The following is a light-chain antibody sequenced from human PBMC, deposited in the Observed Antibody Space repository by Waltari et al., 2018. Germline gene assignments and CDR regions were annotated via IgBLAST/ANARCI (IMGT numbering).Light chain of an antibody. CDR1: SLRSYY. CDR3: HSRDASGVAGS. Sequence: SSELTQDPAVSVAMGQTVRITCQGASLRSYYASWYQQRPGQAPLRVIYDKNNRPPGVPDRFSGSSSHNTGSLTITGAQAEDEASYYCHSRDASGVAGSFGGGTKLTVL. CDR2: DKN. V-gene: IGLV3-19*01. J-gene: IGLJ2*01.